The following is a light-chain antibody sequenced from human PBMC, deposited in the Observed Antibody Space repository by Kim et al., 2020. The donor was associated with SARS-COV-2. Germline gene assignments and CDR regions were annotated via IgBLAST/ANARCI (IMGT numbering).Light chain of an antibody. Sequence: LCLSARQRATLSLRASQGVNTLSAWYRQQPGQAPWLLIFDASNRAACIPDRFSGSGCGTDFSLTMSSLVRKEFTVYFCQRRNDWLTFGGGTTVEI. V-gene: IGKV3-11*01. CDR3: QRRNDWLT. J-gene: IGKJ4*01. CDR1: QGVNTL. CDR2: DAS.